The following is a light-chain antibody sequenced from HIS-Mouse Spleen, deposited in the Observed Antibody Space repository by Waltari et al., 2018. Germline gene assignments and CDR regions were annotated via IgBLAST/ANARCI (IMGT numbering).Light chain of an antibody. CDR1: SSNIGNNY. V-gene: IGLV1-51*01. Sequence: QSVLTQPPSVSAAPGQKVTISCSGSSSNIGNNYVSWYQQLPGTAPKLLIYDNNKRPDGIPDRFSGSKSGTSATLGITGLQTGDEADYYCGTWDSSLSAWVFGGGTKLTVL. CDR2: DNN. CDR3: GTWDSSLSAWV. J-gene: IGLJ3*02.